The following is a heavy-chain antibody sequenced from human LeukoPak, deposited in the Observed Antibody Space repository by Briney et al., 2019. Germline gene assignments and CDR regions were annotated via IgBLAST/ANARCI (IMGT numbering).Heavy chain of an antibody. CDR3: ASSASGQHISGFYFQH. D-gene: IGHD3-22*01. CDR1: GYTFTSYD. Sequence: ASXXXXXKXAGYTFTSYDINWVRQATGQGHEWMGWMNPNSGNTGYAQKFQGRGTMTRNTYIRTAYMELSRLRSEDTAVYYCASSASGQHISGFYFQHWGQGTLLTVSS. J-gene: IGHJ1*01. CDR2: MNPNSGNT. V-gene: IGHV1-8*01.